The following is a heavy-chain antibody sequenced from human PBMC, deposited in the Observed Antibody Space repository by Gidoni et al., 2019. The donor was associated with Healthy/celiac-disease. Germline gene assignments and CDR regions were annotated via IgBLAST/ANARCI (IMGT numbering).Heavy chain of an antibody. D-gene: IGHD6-13*01. Sequence: QVQLQESGPGLVKPSETLSLTCTVSGGSISSYYWSWIRQPPGKGLEWIGYIYYSGSTNYNPSLKSRVTISVDTSKNQFSLKLSSVTAADTAVYYCARGGGSSWRFPFDYWGQGTLVTVSS. CDR3: ARGGGSSWRFPFDY. J-gene: IGHJ4*02. CDR1: GGSISSYY. CDR2: IYYSGST. V-gene: IGHV4-59*01.